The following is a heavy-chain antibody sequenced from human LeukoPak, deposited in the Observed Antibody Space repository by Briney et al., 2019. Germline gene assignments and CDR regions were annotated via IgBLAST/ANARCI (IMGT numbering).Heavy chain of an antibody. D-gene: IGHD3/OR15-3a*01. CDR1: GFTFSSYE. CDR3: AKGMDFDRPSADY. V-gene: IGHV3-7*03. CDR2: IKQDGSEK. J-gene: IGHJ4*02. Sequence: GGSLRLSCAASGFTFSSYEMNWVRQAPGKGLEWVANIKQDGSEKYYVDSVKGRFTISRDNAKNSLYLQMNSLRAEDTAVYYCAKGMDFDRPSADYWGQGTLVTVSS.